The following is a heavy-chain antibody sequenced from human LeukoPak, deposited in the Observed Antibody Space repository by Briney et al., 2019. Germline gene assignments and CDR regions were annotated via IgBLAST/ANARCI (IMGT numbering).Heavy chain of an antibody. Sequence: SETLSLTCSVSGVSIGSEAYYWRWIRQHPGKGLEWIGYIYYSGATYYNPSLQSRLTISVDTSKNQFSLRLNSVTAADTAVYYCASAGNSGHWFDYWGQGSVVTVSS. D-gene: IGHD3-22*01. CDR3: ASAGNSGHWFDY. J-gene: IGHJ4*02. CDR2: IYYSGAT. CDR1: GVSIGSEAYY. V-gene: IGHV4-31*03.